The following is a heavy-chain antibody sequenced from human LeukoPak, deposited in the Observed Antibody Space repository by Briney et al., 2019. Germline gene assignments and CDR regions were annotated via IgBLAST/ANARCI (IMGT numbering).Heavy chain of an antibody. V-gene: IGHV1-2*02. CDR3: ATVVGARGGDYFDY. CDR2: MNPNSGGP. D-gene: IGHD1-26*01. CDR1: GYTFTGYY. J-gene: IGHJ4*02. Sequence: ASVKVSCKASGYTFTGYYMHWVRQAPGQGLEWMGWMNPNSGGPNYAQKFQGRVTMTRDTSISTAYMELSRLRSDDTAVYYCATVVGARGGDYFDYWGQGTLVTVSS.